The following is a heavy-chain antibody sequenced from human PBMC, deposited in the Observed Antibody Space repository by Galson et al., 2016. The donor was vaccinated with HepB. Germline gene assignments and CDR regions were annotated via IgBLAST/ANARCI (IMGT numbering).Heavy chain of an antibody. CDR3: ARVLEGPYNWFDP. CDR1: GGTFSTYA. J-gene: IGHJ5*02. V-gene: IGHV1-69*13. CDR2: IIPIFGTA. Sequence: SVKVSCKASGGTFSTYAISWVRQAPGQGLEWMGRIIPIFGTANYAQKFRGRATITADEYTSTAYMELSSLRSEDTAVYYCARVLEGPYNWFDPWGQGTLVTVSS.